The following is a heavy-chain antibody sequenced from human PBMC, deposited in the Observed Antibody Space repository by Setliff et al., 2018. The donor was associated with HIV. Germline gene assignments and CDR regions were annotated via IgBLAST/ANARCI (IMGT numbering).Heavy chain of an antibody. CDR2: IYSTGST. J-gene: IGHJ4*02. CDR3: AKGAGSYGDYTFDY. V-gene: IGHV4-59*11. D-gene: IGHD4-17*01. Sequence: ETLSLTCTVSGASITSHYWSWIRQSPGRELEWIGYIYSTGSTNYNPSLQSRVSISMGASKNKFSLKVTSVTSADTAVYYCAKGAGSYGDYTFDYWGQGDLVTVSS. CDR1: GASITSHY.